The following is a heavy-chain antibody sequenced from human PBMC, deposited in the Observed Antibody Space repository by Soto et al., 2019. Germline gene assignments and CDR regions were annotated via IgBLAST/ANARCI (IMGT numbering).Heavy chain of an antibody. D-gene: IGHD4-17*01. CDR1: GFMFSSYV. J-gene: IGHJ4*02. CDR3: AVLTTVTDADY. CDR2: VSGSGSRT. V-gene: IGHV3-23*01. Sequence: EVQLLESGGGLVQPGGSLRLSCAASGFMFSSYVMRWVRQAPGKGLEWVSGVSGSGSRTYYADSVKGRFSISRDNSRNTLYLQLNSLRAEDTAVYYCAVLTTVTDADYWGQGTLVTVPS.